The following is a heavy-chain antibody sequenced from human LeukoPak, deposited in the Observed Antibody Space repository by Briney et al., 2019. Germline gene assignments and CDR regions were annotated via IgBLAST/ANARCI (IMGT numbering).Heavy chain of an antibody. Sequence: SETLSLTCTVSGGSISSSSYYRGWIRQPPGKGLEWIGSIYYSGSTYYNPSLKSRVTISVDTSKNQFSLKLSSVTAADTAVYYCARHYKIKYRPAAPYDAFDIWGQGTMVTVSS. D-gene: IGHD2-2*01. CDR3: ARHYKIKYRPAAPYDAFDI. CDR1: GGSISSSSYY. J-gene: IGHJ3*02. CDR2: IYYSGST. V-gene: IGHV4-39*01.